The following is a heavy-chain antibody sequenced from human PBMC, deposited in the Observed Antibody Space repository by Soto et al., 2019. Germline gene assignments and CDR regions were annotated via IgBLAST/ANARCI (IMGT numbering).Heavy chain of an antibody. Sequence: GGSLRLSCAASGFTFSSYGMHWVRQAPGKGLEWVAVIWYDGSNKYYADSVKGRFTISRDNSKNTLYLQMNSLRAEDTAVYYCARTACTNGVCYRSLYFQHWGQGTLVTVSS. CDR2: IWYDGSNK. J-gene: IGHJ1*01. CDR3: ARTACTNGVCYRSLYFQH. CDR1: GFTFSSYG. D-gene: IGHD2-8*01. V-gene: IGHV3-33*01.